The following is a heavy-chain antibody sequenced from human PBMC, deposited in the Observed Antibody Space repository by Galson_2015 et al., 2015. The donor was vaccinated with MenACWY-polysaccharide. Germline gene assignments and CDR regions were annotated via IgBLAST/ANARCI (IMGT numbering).Heavy chain of an antibody. V-gene: IGHV3-66*01. CDR1: GFTVSSNY. J-gene: IGHJ4*02. CDR3: ARTPTYYFDY. CDR2: MYSGGNT. Sequence: SLRLSCAAPGFTVSSNYMSWVRQAPGRGLERVSIMYSGGNTYYSDSVRGRFTISRDKSKNTHYLQMNSLRAEDTAVYYCARTPTYYFDYWGQGTLVTVSS.